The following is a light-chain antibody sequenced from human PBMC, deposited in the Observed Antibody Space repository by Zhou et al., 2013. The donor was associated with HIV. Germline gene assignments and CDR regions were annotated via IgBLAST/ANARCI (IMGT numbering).Light chain of an antibody. CDR3: QHYSNSLWT. Sequence: ELVLTQSPGTLSLSPGERASLSCRASQSVSSRSLAWYSQKPGQAPRLLIFAASSRATGIPDRFSGSGSGTDFTLTIDRLEPEDFAVYYCQHYSNSLWTFGQGTKV. CDR1: QSVSSRS. CDR2: AAS. V-gene: IGKV3-20*01. J-gene: IGKJ1*01.